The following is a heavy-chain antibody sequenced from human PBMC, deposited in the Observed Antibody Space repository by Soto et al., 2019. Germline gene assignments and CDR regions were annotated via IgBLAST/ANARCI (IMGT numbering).Heavy chain of an antibody. CDR1: GGSISSYY. CDR3: ARHPRGVTTLGV. CDR2: IYYSGST. D-gene: IGHD3-16*01. Sequence: SETLSLTCTVSGGSISSYYWSWIRQPPGKGLEWIGYIYYSGSTNYNPSLKSRVTISVDTSKNQFSLKLSSVTAADTAVYYCARHPRGVTTLGVWGQGTLVTVSS. V-gene: IGHV4-59*08. J-gene: IGHJ4*02.